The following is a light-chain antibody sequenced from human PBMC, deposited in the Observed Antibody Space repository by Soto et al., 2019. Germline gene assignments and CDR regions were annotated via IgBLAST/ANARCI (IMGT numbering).Light chain of an antibody. CDR1: RTVGSIY. V-gene: IGKV3-20*01. Sequence: EIVLTQSPGTLSLSPGERATLSCRASRTVGSIYLAWYQQKPGQAPRLLIYGASSRATGTPDRFSGSGSGTDFTLTISRLEPEDFAVYYCQQYGSSPYTFGQGTKLEIK. CDR3: QQYGSSPYT. CDR2: GAS. J-gene: IGKJ2*01.